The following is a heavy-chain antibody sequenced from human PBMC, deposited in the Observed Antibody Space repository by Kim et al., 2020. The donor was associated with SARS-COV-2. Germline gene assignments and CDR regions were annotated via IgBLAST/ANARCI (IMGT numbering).Heavy chain of an antibody. CDR1: DGSISSDY. J-gene: IGHJ4*02. V-gene: IGHV4-59*08. CDR2: VSSSGTT. Sequence: SETLSLTCTVSDGSISSDYWSWIRQPPGKGLEWIGYVSSSGTTNYNPSLKSRVTISIDTSKSQFSLKLSSVTAADTAVYYYARKTYFDYWGQGTLVIVSS. CDR3: ARKTYFDY.